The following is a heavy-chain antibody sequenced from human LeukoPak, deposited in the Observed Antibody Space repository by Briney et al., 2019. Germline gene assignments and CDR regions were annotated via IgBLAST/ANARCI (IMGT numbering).Heavy chain of an antibody. CDR2: IDPNSGDT. CDR1: GYTFTGYY. Sequence: VASVKVSCKASGYTFTGYYMHWVRQAPGQGLEWMGWIDPNSGDTKYAQKFQGRVTMTRDTSISTAYMELSRLRSDDTAVYYCASDHTRLAAREFWGQGTLVTVSS. J-gene: IGHJ4*02. D-gene: IGHD6-6*01. V-gene: IGHV1-2*02. CDR3: ASDHTRLAAREF.